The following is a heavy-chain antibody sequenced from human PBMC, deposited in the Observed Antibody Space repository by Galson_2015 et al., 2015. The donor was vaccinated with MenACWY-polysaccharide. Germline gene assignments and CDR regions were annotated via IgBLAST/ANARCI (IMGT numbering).Heavy chain of an antibody. CDR3: ARAPTASGGHCSRTTCFGWFDT. V-gene: IGHV3-7*03. CDR1: GFTFSSFW. D-gene: IGHD2-2*01. CDR2: IKQDGSEK. Sequence: SLRLSCAASGFTFSSFWMSWVRQAPGKGLEWVAIIKQDGSEKYYVDSVKGRFSISRDNAKNSLYLQMNSLRSEDTAVYYCARAPTASGGHCSRTTCFGWFDTWGQGSLVTVSS. J-gene: IGHJ5*02.